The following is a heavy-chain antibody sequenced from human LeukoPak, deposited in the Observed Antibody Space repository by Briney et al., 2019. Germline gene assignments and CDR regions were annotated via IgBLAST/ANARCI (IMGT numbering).Heavy chain of an antibody. D-gene: IGHD5-18*01. J-gene: IGHJ4*02. V-gene: IGHV4-38-2*02. Sequence: TSETLSLTCTASGYSISSGYYWGWIRQPPGKGMEWIGSIYHGGSTYYDPSLKSRVTISVDTSKNQFSLRMNSVTAADTAVYYCARGIQLWSNYFDYWGRGTLVTVSS. CDR1: GYSISSGYY. CDR2: IYHGGST. CDR3: ARGIQLWSNYFDY.